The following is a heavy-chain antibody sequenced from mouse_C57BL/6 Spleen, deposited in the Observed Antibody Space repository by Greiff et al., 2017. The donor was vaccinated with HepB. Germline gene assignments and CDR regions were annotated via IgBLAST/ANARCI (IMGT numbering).Heavy chain of an antibody. J-gene: IGHJ3*01. CDR3: VRHYDYDRGFAY. CDR2: IRSKSNNYAT. V-gene: IGHV10-1*01. D-gene: IGHD2-4*01. Sequence: EVQVVESGGGLVQPKGSLKLSCAASGFSFNTYAMNWVRQAPGKGLEWVARIRSKSNNYATYYADSVKDRFTISRDDSESMLYLQMNNLKTEDTAMYYCVRHYDYDRGFAYWGQGTLVTVSA. CDR1: GFSFNTYA.